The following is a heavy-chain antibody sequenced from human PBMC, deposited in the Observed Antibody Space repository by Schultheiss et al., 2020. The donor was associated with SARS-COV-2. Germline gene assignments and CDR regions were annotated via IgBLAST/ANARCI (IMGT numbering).Heavy chain of an antibody. CDR2: IWYDGSNK. V-gene: IGHV3-33*01. J-gene: IGHJ4*02. D-gene: IGHD3-22*01. CDR3: ARDGETHYYYDSSGYLDY. Sequence: GGSLRLSCAASGFTFSSYGMHWVRQAPGKGLEWVAVIWYDGSNKYYADSVKGRFTISRDNSKNTLYLQMNSLRAEDTAVYYCARDGETHYYYDSSGYLDYWGQGTLVTVSS. CDR1: GFTFSSYG.